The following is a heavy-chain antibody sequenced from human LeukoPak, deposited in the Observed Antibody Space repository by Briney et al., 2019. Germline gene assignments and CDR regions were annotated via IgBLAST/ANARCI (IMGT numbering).Heavy chain of an antibody. Sequence: GGSLRLSCAASGFTFSSYDMHWVRHATGKGLEWVSAIGTADDTYYPGSVKGRFTISRENAKNSLYLQMNSLRAGDTAVYYCARGGDNWNDFDYWGQGTLVTVSS. J-gene: IGHJ4*02. D-gene: IGHD1-1*01. CDR2: IGTADDT. CDR1: GFTFSSYD. CDR3: ARGGDNWNDFDY. V-gene: IGHV3-13*01.